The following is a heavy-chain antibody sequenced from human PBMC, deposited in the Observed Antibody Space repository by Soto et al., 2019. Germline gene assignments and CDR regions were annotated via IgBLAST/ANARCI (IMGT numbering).Heavy chain of an antibody. CDR1: GYSFPSYR. CDR2: IYPGDSDT. D-gene: IGHD1-7*01. V-gene: IGHV5-51*01. J-gene: IGHJ6*02. Sequence: GEPLNISCKGSGYSFPSYRIGWVRPMPGKGLEWMWIIYPGDSDTRYSPSFQGQVTISADKSISTAYLQWSSLKASDTAMYYCVRHLSGGWNYVCYYASYHYGTDVSGQAPAFTLSS. CDR3: VRHLSGGWNYVCYYASYHYGTDV.